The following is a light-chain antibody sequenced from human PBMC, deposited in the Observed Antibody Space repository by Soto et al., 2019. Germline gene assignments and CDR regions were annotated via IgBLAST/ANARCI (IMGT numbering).Light chain of an antibody. CDR2: GAS. V-gene: IGKV3-20*01. J-gene: IGKJ1*01. CDR3: QCYGTSPRT. CDR1: QSVSRTH. Sequence: EIVLTQSPGTLSLSPGERATLSCRATQSVSRTHLAWYQQKPGQAPRLLTYGASRRATGNPDRFSGSGSGTDFTLTISRLEPEDFAVYYCQCYGTSPRTFGQGTKVEIK.